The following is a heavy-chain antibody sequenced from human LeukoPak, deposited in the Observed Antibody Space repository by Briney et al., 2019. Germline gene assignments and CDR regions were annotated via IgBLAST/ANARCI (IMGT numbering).Heavy chain of an antibody. D-gene: IGHD5-12*01. V-gene: IGHV3-23*01. Sequence: GGSLRLSCAASGFTLSSYAMSWVRQAPGKGLEWVSAISGSGGSTYYADSVKGRFTISRDNSKNTLYLQMNSLRAEDTAVYYCAKDTHSGYSRNWFDPWGQGTLVTVSS. J-gene: IGHJ5*02. CDR2: ISGSGGST. CDR1: GFTLSSYA. CDR3: AKDTHSGYSRNWFDP.